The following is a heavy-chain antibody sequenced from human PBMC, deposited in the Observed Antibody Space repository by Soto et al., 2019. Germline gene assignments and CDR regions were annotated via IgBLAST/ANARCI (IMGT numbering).Heavy chain of an antibody. CDR1: GGSISSYY. J-gene: IGHJ5*02. CDR2: IYYSGST. CDR3: ARESSGSYLYNWFDP. D-gene: IGHD1-26*01. Sequence: PSETLSLTCTVSGGSISSYYWSWIRQPPGKGLEWIGYIYYSGSTNYNPSLKSRVTISVDTSKNQFSLKLSSVTAADTAVYYCARESSGSYLYNWFDPRGQGTLVTVSS. V-gene: IGHV4-59*01.